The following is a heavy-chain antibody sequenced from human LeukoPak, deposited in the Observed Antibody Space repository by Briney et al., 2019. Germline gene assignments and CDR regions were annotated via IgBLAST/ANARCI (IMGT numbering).Heavy chain of an antibody. CDR2: INAGNGNT. CDR3: ARDLEGEYCSGGSCSPEYYYYGMDV. D-gene: IGHD2-15*01. Sequence: ASVKVSCKASGYTFTSYAMHWVRQAPGQRLEWMGWINAGNGNTKYSQKFQGRVTITRDTSASTAYMELSSLRSEDTAVYYCARDLEGEYCSGGSCSPEYYYYGMDVWGQGTTVTVS. V-gene: IGHV1-3*01. CDR1: GYTFTSYA. J-gene: IGHJ6*02.